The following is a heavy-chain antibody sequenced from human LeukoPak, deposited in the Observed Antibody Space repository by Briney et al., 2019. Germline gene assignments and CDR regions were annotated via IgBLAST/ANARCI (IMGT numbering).Heavy chain of an antibody. CDR1: GGSFSGYY. Sequence: PSENLSFTCAVYGGSFSGYYWSWIPQPPGKGREGIGEINHSGTTNYNPSLKSRVTISVDTSKNQFSLKLSSVTAAHTAVYYCARQLPRELSYAFDISGQRAMLTVSS. J-gene: IGHJ3*02. CDR3: ARQLPRELSYAFDI. CDR2: INHSGTT. V-gene: IGHV4-34*01. D-gene: IGHD3-16*02.